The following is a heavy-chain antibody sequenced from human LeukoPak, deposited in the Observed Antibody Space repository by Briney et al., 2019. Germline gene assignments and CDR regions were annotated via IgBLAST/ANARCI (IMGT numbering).Heavy chain of an antibody. V-gene: IGHV3-30*02. Sequence: SGGSLRLSCAASGFTFSSYCMHWVRQAPGKGLEWVSCIRDDGSNKYYADSVKGRFTISRDNSKNTLYLQMNSLRAEDTAVYYCAKGQYSSSWYDYYYYGMDVWGQGTTVSVSS. CDR3: AKGQYSSSWYDYYYYGMDV. J-gene: IGHJ6*01. CDR2: IRDDGSNK. D-gene: IGHD6-13*01. CDR1: GFTFSSYC.